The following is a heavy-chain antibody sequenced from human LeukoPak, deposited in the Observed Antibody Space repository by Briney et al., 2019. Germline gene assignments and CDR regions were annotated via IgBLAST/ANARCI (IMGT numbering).Heavy chain of an antibody. Sequence: ASVKVSCKASGYTFTGYYMHWVRQAPGQGLEWMGWINPNSGGTNYAQKFQGRVTMTRDTSISTAYMELSRLRSDDTAVYYCARGVVVTASYYYYYMDVWGKGTTVTISS. CDR1: GYTFTGYY. J-gene: IGHJ6*03. V-gene: IGHV1-2*02. D-gene: IGHD2-21*02. CDR2: INPNSGGT. CDR3: ARGVVVTASYYYYYMDV.